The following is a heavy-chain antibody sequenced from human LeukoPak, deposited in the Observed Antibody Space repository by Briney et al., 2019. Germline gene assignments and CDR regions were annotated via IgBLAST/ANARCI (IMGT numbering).Heavy chain of an antibody. V-gene: IGHV4-34*01. D-gene: IGHD4-23*01. CDR2: INHSGST. CDR1: GGSFSGYY. Sequence: PSETLSLTCAAYGGSFSGYYWSWIRQPPGKGLEWIGEINHSGSTNYNPSLKSRVTISVDTSKNQFSRKLSSVTAADTAVYYWAITDYGGNRYFDYWGQGTLVTVSS. J-gene: IGHJ4*02. CDR3: AITDYGGNRYFDY.